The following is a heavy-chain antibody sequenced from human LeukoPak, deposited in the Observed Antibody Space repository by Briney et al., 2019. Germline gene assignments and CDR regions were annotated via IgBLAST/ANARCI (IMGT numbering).Heavy chain of an antibody. Sequence: GASVKVSCKASGYTFTSYYMHWVRQAPGQGLEWMGIINPSGGSTSYAQKFQGRVTMTRDTSTSTVYVELSSLRSEDTAVYYCARGEGITMIVVATWFDPWGQGTLVTVSS. J-gene: IGHJ5*02. CDR1: GYTFTSYY. V-gene: IGHV1-46*01. CDR3: ARGEGITMIVVATWFDP. CDR2: INPSGGST. D-gene: IGHD3-22*01.